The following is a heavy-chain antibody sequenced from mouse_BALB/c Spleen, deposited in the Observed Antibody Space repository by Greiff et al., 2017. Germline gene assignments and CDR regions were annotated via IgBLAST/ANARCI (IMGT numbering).Heavy chain of an antibody. J-gene: IGHJ2*01. Sequence: EVMLVESGPGLVKPSQSLSLTCTVTGYSITSDYAWNWIRQFPGNKLEWMGYISYSGSTSYNPSLKSRISITRDTSKNQFFLQLNSVTTEDTATYYCARGGLYFDYWGQGTTLTVSS. CDR3: ARGGLYFDY. CDR2: ISYSGST. CDR1: GYSITSDYA. V-gene: IGHV3-2*02. D-gene: IGHD3-3*01.